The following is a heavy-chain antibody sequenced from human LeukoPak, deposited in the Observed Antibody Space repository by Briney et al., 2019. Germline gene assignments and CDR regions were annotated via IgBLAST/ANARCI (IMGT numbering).Heavy chain of an antibody. D-gene: IGHD3-10*01. J-gene: IGHJ4*02. V-gene: IGHV1-2*06. CDR3: ARALNRYHYYGSGSYEDY. CDR2: INPNSGGT. CDR1: GYTFTGCY. Sequence: ASVKVSCKASGYTFTGCYMHWVRQAPGQGLEWMGRINPNSGGTNYAQKFQGRVTMTRDTSISTAYMELSRLRSDDTAVYYCARALNRYHYYGSGSYEDYWGQGTLVTVSS.